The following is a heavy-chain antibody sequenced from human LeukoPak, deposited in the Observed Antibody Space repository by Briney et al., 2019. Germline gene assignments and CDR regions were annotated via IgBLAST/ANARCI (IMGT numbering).Heavy chain of an antibody. CDR1: GFTLSNAW. CDR3: TRGITSD. J-gene: IGHJ4*02. CDR2: IRFDGTVA. Sequence: GGSLRLSCAASGFTLSNAWMNWVRQAPGKGLEWVAFIRFDGTVAEYADSVKGRFAISRDNAKNTLYLDLNSLRAEDTALYYCTRGITSDWGPGTLVIVSS. V-gene: IGHV3-30*02.